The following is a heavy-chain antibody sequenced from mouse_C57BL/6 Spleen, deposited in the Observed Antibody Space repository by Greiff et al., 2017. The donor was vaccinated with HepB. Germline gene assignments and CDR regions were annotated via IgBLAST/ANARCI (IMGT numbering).Heavy chain of an antibody. Sequence: VKLQQPGAELVKPGASVKLSCKASGYTFTSYWMHWVKQRPGQGLEWIGMIHPNSGSTNYNEKFKSKATLTVDKSSSTAYMQLSSLTSEDSAVYYCASRNYYGSSYAMDYWGQGTSVTVSS. J-gene: IGHJ4*01. CDR3: ASRNYYGSSYAMDY. D-gene: IGHD1-1*01. CDR2: IHPNSGST. CDR1: GYTFTSYW. V-gene: IGHV1-64*01.